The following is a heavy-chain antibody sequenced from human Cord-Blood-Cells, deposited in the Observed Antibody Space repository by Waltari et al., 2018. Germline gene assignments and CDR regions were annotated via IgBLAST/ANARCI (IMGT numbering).Heavy chain of an antibody. Sequence: QVQLVQSGAEVKKPGSSVKVSCKASGGTFSSYTISWVRQAPEQGLEWMGRISPCLGIANYAQKFQGRVTITADKSTRTAYMELRSLRSEDTAVYYCAISGGPYCGVDCSRLVDYWGQGTLVTVSS. CDR3: AISGGPYCGVDCSRLVDY. J-gene: IGHJ4*02. D-gene: IGHD2-21*01. CDR2: ISPCLGIA. V-gene: IGHV1-69*02. CDR1: GGTFSSYT.